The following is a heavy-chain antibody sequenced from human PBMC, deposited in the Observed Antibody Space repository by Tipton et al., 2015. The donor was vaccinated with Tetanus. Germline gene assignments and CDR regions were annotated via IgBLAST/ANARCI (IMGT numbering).Heavy chain of an antibody. CDR1: GFPFMTYW. CDR2: ISSSSRHI. V-gene: IGHV3-21*01. CDR3: ARGMAEASNCGGDCYSDY. Sequence: SLRLSCAASGFPFMTYWMTWVRQAPGKGLEWVSSISSSSRHIYYADSVKGRFTISRDNAKNSLYLQMISLRAEDTAVYSCARGMAEASNCGGDCYSDYWGQGTLVTVSS. D-gene: IGHD2-21*02. J-gene: IGHJ4*02.